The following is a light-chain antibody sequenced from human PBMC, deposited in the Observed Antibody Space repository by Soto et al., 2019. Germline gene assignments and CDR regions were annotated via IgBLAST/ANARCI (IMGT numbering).Light chain of an antibody. J-gene: IGKJ2*01. V-gene: IGKV3-20*01. CDR3: QHYGSSPPYT. Sequence: EIVLTQSPGTLSLSPGERATLSCRASQSVNNNYVAWYQQKPGQAPRLLIFRASNKATGIPDRFSGSGSGTEFILTISGLEPEDFAVYYCQHYGSSPPYTFGQGTKLEIK. CDR1: QSVNNNY. CDR2: RAS.